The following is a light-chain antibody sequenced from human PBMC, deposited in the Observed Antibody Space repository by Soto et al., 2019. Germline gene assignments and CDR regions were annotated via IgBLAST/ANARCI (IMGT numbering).Light chain of an antibody. CDR3: TSYKGSSTLLE. Sequence: QSALTQPASVSGSPGQSITISCTGTSSDVGGYNYVSWYQQHPGKAPKLMIYDVSNRPSGVSNRFSGSKSGNTASLTISGLQVEDGVVYYCTSYKGSSTLLEFGEGTKVPAL. V-gene: IGLV2-14*01. CDR2: DVS. CDR1: SSDVGGYNY. J-gene: IGLJ2*01.